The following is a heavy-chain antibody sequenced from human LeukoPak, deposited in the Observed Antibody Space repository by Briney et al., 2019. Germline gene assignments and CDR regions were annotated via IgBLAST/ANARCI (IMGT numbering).Heavy chain of an antibody. D-gene: IGHD1-26*01. Sequence: SETLSLTCSVSGGSISSSGYYWGWIRQPPGTGLEWIGSIYHSGSTYYNPSLKSRVTISVDTSKNQFSLKLSSVTAADTAVYYCARDAWELEVALDYWGQGTLVTVSS. CDR3: ARDAWELEVALDY. CDR2: IYHSGST. CDR1: GGSISSSGYY. J-gene: IGHJ4*02. V-gene: IGHV4-39*07.